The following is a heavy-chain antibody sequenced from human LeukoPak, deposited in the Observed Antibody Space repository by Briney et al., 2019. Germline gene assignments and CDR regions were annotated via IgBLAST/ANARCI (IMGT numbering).Heavy chain of an antibody. D-gene: IGHD6-13*01. CDR2: IYYSGGT. Sequence: PSETLSLTCTVSGGSISTYYWNWIRQPPGKGLEWIGYIYYSGGTNYNPSLKSRVTISVDTSKYQFSLKLNSVTAADTAVYYCARSGGYSSSWSLWGQGTLVSVSS. J-gene: IGHJ4*02. CDR1: GGSISTYY. V-gene: IGHV4-59*01. CDR3: ARSGGYSSSWSL.